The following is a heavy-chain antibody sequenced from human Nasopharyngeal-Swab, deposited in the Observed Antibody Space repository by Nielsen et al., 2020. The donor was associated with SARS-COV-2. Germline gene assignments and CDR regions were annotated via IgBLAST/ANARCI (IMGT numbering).Heavy chain of an antibody. CDR3: ARDPRYSYGYSWFDP. CDR2: IIPILGIA. CDR1: GGTFSSYA. D-gene: IGHD5-18*01. J-gene: IGHJ5*02. V-gene: IGHV1-69*04. Sequence: SVKVSCKASGGTFSSYAISWVRQAPGQGLEWIGRIIPILGIANYAQKFQGRVTITADKSTSTAYMELSSLRSEDTAVYYCARDPRYSYGYSWFDPWGQGTLVTVSS.